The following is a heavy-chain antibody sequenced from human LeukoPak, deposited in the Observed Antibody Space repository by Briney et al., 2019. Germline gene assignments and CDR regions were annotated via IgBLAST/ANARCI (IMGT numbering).Heavy chain of an antibody. CDR2: IYYSGST. V-gene: IGHV4-59*12. J-gene: IGHJ4*02. Sequence: SETLSLTCTVSGGSISSYYWSWIRQPPGKGLEWIGYIYYSGSTNYNPPLKRRVTISIDTSKSHFSLKVTSVTAADTAVYYCARVDVGAVPGWGQGTLVTVSS. CDR1: GGSISSYY. CDR3: ARVDVGAVPG. D-gene: IGHD3-3*01.